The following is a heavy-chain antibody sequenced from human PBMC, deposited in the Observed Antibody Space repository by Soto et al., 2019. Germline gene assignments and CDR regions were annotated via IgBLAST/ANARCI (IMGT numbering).Heavy chain of an antibody. Sequence: ASVKVSFKPSGYTFNTYYLHWVRQAPGQALEWMGVIHPSGGGTTYAQKFLGRVTVTRDTSTSTVFMELSSLRSDDTAVYYCARGGHIAVVTASFDYWGQGTLVTVSS. D-gene: IGHD2-21*02. CDR1: GYTFNTYY. J-gene: IGHJ4*02. CDR3: ARGGHIAVVTASFDY. V-gene: IGHV1-46*02. CDR2: IHPSGGGT.